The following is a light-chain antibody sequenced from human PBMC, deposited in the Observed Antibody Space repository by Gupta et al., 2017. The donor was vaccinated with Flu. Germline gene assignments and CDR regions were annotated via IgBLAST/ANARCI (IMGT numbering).Light chain of an antibody. CDR1: QTISTH. J-gene: IGKJ1*01. Sequence: DIQMTQSPSSLSASLGDEVSITCRASQTISTHLHWFQQKPGQAPKLLIYSASNLQSGVPSRFSGRGYGTDFTLTISRLQPEDFATYYCRQSDSAPRTFGQGTKVDI. CDR3: RQSDSAPRT. V-gene: IGKV1-39*01. CDR2: SAS.